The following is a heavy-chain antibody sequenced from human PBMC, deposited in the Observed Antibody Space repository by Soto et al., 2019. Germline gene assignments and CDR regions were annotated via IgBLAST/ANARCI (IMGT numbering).Heavy chain of an antibody. Sequence: EVQLVESGGGLVQPGGSLKLSCAASGFTFSDSAMHWVRHASGKGLEWVGRSRSKGNNYATTYAASVKGRFTISRDDSKKTAYLQMNSLKTEDTAVYYCIMFSRSLSWYFDRWGRGTLVTVSS. J-gene: IGHJ2*01. V-gene: IGHV3-73*02. CDR3: IMFSRSLSWYFDR. CDR1: GFTFSDSA. D-gene: IGHD3-10*02. CDR2: SRSKGNNYAT.